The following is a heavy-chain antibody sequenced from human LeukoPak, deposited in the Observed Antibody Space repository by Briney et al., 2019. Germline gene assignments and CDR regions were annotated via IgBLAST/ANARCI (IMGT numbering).Heavy chain of an antibody. V-gene: IGHV1-2*02. Sequence: ASVKVSCKASGYTFTSYYMHWVRQAPGQGLEWMGWINPNSGGTNYAQKFQGRVTMTRDTSISTAYMELSRLRSDDTAVYYCAAPGITEDYFDYWGQGTLVTVSS. CDR3: AAPGITEDYFDY. CDR1: GYTFTSYY. CDR2: INPNSGGT. J-gene: IGHJ4*02. D-gene: IGHD1-20*01.